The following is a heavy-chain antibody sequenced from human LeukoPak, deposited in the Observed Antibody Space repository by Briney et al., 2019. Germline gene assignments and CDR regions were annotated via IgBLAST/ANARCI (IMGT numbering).Heavy chain of an antibody. V-gene: IGHV6-1*01. CDR2: TYYRSKWYN. CDR1: GDSVSSNSAA. J-gene: IGHJ6*03. CDR3: ARDRAVSIAARQKDYYYYYMDV. D-gene: IGHD6-6*01. Sequence: SQTLSLTCAISGDSVSSNSAAWNWIRQSPSRGLEWLGRTYYRSKWYNDYAVSVKSRITINPDTSKNQFSLQLNSVTPEDTAVYYCARDRAVSIAARQKDYYYYYMDVWGKGTTVTVSS.